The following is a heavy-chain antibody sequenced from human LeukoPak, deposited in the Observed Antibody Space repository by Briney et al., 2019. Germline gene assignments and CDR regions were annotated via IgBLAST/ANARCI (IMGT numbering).Heavy chain of an antibody. CDR3: AKDITIFGVVIIPYFDY. CDR1: GFTFSSYG. J-gene: IGHJ4*02. D-gene: IGHD3-3*01. CDR2: IRYDGSNK. V-gene: IGHV3-30*02. Sequence: GGSLRLSCAASGFTFSSYGMHWVRQAPGKGLEWVAFIRYDGSNKYYADSVKGRFTISRDNSKNTLYLQMNSLRAEDTAVYYCAKDITIFGVVIIPYFDYWGQGTLVTVSS.